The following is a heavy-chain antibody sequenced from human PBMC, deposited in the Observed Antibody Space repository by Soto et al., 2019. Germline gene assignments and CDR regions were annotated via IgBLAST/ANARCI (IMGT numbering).Heavy chain of an antibody. J-gene: IGHJ3*02. CDR2: IYYSGST. Sequence: SETLSLTCTVSGGSISSGGYYRSWIRQHPGKGLEWIGYIYYSGSTYYNPSLKSRVTISVDTSKNQFSLKLSAVTAADTAVYYCARAHYDILTGYYRTSPSDAFDIWGQGTMVTVSS. D-gene: IGHD3-9*01. CDR3: ARAHYDILTGYYRTSPSDAFDI. V-gene: IGHV4-31*03. CDR1: GGSISSGGYY.